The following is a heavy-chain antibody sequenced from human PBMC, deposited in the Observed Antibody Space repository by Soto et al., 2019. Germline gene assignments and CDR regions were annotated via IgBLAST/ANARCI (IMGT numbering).Heavy chain of an antibody. CDR2: ISGSGGST. CDR1: GFTFSSYA. J-gene: IGHJ4*02. V-gene: IGHV3-23*01. D-gene: IGHD3-3*01. Sequence: GGSLILSCAASGFTFSSYAMSWVRQAPGKGLEWVSAISGSGGSTYYADSVKGRFTISRDNSKNTLYLQMNSLRAEDTAVYYCAKHTYYDFWISYFRLHPHIDFWGQGTLLTVSS. CDR3: AKHTYYDFWISYFRLHPHIDF.